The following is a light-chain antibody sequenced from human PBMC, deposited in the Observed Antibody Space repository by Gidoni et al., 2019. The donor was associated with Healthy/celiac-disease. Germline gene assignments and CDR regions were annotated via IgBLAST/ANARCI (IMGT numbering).Light chain of an antibody. V-gene: IGKV3-15*01. Sequence: EIVMTQSPATLSVSPGERATLSCRASQSVSSNLAWYQQKPGQAPRFSGSGSGTEFTLTISSLQSEDFAVYYCQQYNNWPPMVTFGPGTKVDIK. CDR1: QSVSSN. CDR3: QQYNNWPPMVT. J-gene: IGKJ3*01.